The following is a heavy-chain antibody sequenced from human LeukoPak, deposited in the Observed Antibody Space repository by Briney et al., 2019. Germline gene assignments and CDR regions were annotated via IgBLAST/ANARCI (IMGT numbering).Heavy chain of an antibody. D-gene: IGHD5-12*01. J-gene: IGHJ4*02. CDR1: GGSFSGYY. Sequence: ASETLSLTCAVYGGSFSGYYWSWIRQPPGKGLEWIGEINHSGSTNYNPSLKSRVTISVDTSKNQFSLKLSSVTAADTAEYYCARRGYSGYVDYWGQGTLVTVSS. CDR2: INHSGST. V-gene: IGHV4-34*01. CDR3: ARRGYSGYVDY.